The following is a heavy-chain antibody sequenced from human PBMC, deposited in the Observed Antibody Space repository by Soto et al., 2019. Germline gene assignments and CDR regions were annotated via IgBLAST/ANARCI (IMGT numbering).Heavy chain of an antibody. D-gene: IGHD1-26*01. Sequence: ASVTGSCTASGSTFTGYYMHLVRQAPGQGLELMGWINPSSGGTNYAQKFQGSVTMTRDTSISTAYMELSRLRSDDTAVYYCARDAIRGGWELPYYYYGMDVWGQGTTVTVSS. CDR3: ARDAIRGGWELPYYYYGMDV. V-gene: IGHV1-2*02. CDR2: INPSSGGT. CDR1: GSTFTGYY. J-gene: IGHJ6*02.